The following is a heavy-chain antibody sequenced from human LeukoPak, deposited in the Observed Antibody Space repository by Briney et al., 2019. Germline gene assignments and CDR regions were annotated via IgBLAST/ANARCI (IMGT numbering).Heavy chain of an antibody. CDR1: GFTFSSYA. D-gene: IGHD3-10*01. J-gene: IGHJ4*02. CDR2: ISGSGVST. V-gene: IGHV3-23*01. CDR3: ARGRGSGSSDY. Sequence: GGSLRLSCAASGFTFSSYAMSWVRQAPGKGLEWVSAISGSGVSTYYADSVKGRFTISRDNSKNTLYLQMNSLRAEDTAVYFCARGRGSGSSDYWGQGTLVTVSS.